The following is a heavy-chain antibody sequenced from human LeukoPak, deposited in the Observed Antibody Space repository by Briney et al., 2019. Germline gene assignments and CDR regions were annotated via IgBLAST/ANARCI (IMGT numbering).Heavy chain of an antibody. J-gene: IGHJ6*02. V-gene: IGHV1-18*01. Sequence: ASVKVSCKASGYTFTSYGISWVRQAPGQGLEWMGWTSAYNGNTNYAQKLQGRVTMTTDTSTSTAYMELRGLRSDDTAVYYCARDGYCSSTSCYTNYYYYGMDVWGQGTTVTVSS. CDR3: ARDGYCSSTSCYTNYYYYGMDV. CDR2: TSAYNGNT. D-gene: IGHD2-2*02. CDR1: GYTFTSYG.